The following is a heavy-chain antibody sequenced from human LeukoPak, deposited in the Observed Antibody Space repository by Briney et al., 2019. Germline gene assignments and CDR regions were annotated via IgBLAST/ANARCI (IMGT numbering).Heavy chain of an antibody. Sequence: SETLSLTCAVYGGSFSGYYWSWIRQPPGKGLEWIGEINHSGSTNYNPSLKRRVTISVDTSKNQFSLKLSSVTAADTAVYYCASSQYSSGWSEWFDPWGQGTLVTVSS. J-gene: IGHJ5*02. CDR1: GGSFSGYY. CDR3: ASSQYSSGWSEWFDP. V-gene: IGHV4-34*01. CDR2: INHSGST. D-gene: IGHD6-19*01.